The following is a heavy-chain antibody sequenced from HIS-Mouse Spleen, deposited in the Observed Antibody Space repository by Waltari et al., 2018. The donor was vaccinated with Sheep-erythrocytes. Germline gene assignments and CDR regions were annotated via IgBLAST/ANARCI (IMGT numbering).Heavy chain of an antibody. CDR1: GFNLRSYW. Sequence: EVQLVESGGGLVQPGGSLRLSCAASGFNLRSYWMSWVGRAPGEGLEWVANIKQDGSEKYYVDSVKGRFTISRDNAKNSLYLQMNSLRAEDTAVYYCARDIILRSSGMDVWGQGTTVTVSS. CDR2: IKQDGSEK. J-gene: IGHJ6*02. D-gene: IGHD3-3*01. V-gene: IGHV3-7*01. CDR3: ARDIILRSSGMDV.